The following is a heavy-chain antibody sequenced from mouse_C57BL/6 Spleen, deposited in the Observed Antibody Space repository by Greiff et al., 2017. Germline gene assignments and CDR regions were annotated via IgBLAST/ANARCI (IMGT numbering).Heavy chain of an antibody. CDR2: INPNNGGT. D-gene: IGHD2-4*01. V-gene: IGHV1-22*01. CDR3: ARNYDYDGYAMDY. Sequence: EVQLQQSGPELVKPGASVKMSCKASGYTFTDYNMHWVKQSHGKSLVWIGYINPNNGGTSYNQKFKGKATLTVNKSSSTAYMELRSLTSEDSAVYYCARNYDYDGYAMDYWGQGTSVTVSS. J-gene: IGHJ4*01. CDR1: GYTFTDYN.